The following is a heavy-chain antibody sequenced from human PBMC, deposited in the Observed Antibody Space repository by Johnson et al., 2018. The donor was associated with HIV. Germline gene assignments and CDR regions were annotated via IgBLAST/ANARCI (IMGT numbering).Heavy chain of an antibody. Sequence: VQLMESGGGLIKPGGSLRLSCAASAFTFSNAWMTWVRQAPGKGLEWVGRIKSKTDGGTTDYAAPVKGRFTISRDDSRNTLYLQMNSLKPEDTAVYYCTTDEPGYSSNRDVFDIWGQGTMVTVSS. CDR1: AFTFSNAW. CDR3: TTDEPGYSSNRDVFDI. V-gene: IGHV3-15*01. J-gene: IGHJ3*02. D-gene: IGHD6-13*01. CDR2: IKSKTDGGTT.